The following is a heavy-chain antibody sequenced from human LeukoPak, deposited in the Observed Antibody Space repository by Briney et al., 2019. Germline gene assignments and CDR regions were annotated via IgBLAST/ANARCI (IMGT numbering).Heavy chain of an antibody. CDR2: IYYSGST. J-gene: IGHJ6*03. V-gene: IGHV4-59*01. Sequence: SETLSLTCTVSGGSISSYYWSWIRQPPRKGLEWIGYIYYSGSTNYNPSLKSRVTISVDTSKNQFSLKLSSVTAADTAVYYCARAPSYYYYYMDVWGKGTTVTVSS. CDR3: ARAPSYYYYYMDV. CDR1: GGSISSYY.